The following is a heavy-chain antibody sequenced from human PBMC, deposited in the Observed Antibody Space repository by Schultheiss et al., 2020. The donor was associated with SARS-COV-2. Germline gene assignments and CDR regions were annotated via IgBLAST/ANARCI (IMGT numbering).Heavy chain of an antibody. CDR1: GGTFSSYA. Sequence: ASVKVSCKASGGTFSSYAISWVRQAPGQGLEWMGWISAYNGNRNYAQKLQGRVTMTTDTSTSTAYMELRSLRSDDTAVYYCASSSGSSWFYYYYGMDVWGQGTTVTVSS. CDR3: ASSSGSSWFYYYYGMDV. J-gene: IGHJ6*02. V-gene: IGHV1-18*01. CDR2: ISAYNGNR. D-gene: IGHD6-13*01.